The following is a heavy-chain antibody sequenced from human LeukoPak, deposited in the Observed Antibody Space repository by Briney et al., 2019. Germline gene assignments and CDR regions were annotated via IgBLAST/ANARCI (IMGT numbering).Heavy chain of an antibody. J-gene: IGHJ4*02. V-gene: IGHV3-23*01. D-gene: IGHD1-26*01. Sequence: PGGSLRLSCAASRFSFSSFAMTWVRQAPGKGLEWVSAISGSGGSTYYADSVKGRFTISRDNSKNTLYLQMNSLRAEDTAVYYCAKVWWELPKPYFDYWGQGTLVTVSS. CDR3: AKVWWELPKPYFDY. CDR1: RFSFSSFA. CDR2: ISGSGGST.